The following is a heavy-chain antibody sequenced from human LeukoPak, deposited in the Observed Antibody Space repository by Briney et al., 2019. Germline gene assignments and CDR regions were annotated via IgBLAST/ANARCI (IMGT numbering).Heavy chain of an antibody. CDR3: ATDGSGSSNYYYYYMDV. V-gene: IGHV3-30*05. D-gene: IGHD3-10*01. CDR1: GFTFSVYS. CDR2: ISFDGSNK. J-gene: IGHJ6*03. Sequence: GGSLRLSCAASGFTFSVYSIHWVRQAPGKGLEWVAIISFDGSNKYYADSVKGRFTISRDNSKNTLYLQMNSLRAEDTAVYYCATDGSGSSNYYYYYMDVWGKGTTVTVSS.